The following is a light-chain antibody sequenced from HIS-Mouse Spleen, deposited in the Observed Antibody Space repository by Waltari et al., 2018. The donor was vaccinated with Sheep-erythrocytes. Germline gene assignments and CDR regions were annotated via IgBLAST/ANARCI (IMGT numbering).Light chain of an antibody. CDR3: QQYGSSPPYT. V-gene: IGKV3-20*01. J-gene: IGKJ2*01. CDR2: GES. CDR1: QSVSSSY. Sequence: EMVLTQSPGTLSLSPGERATLSCRASQSVSSSYLARYQQKPGQAPRHLIYGESSRSTGIPERFSGSGSGTDFTLTISRLEPEDFAVYYCQQYGSSPPYTFGQGTKLEIK.